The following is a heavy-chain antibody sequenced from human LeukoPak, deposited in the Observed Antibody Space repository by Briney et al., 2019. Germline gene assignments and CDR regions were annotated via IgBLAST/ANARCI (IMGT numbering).Heavy chain of an antibody. CDR2: IIPIFGTA. J-gene: IGHJ6*02. V-gene: IGHV1-69*05. CDR1: GGTFNSYA. Sequence: ASVKVSCKASGGTFNSYAISWVRQAPGQGLEWMGGIIPIFGTANYAQKVQGRVTITTDESTTTAYMELNSLRSDDTAVYYCATDPGEIVPAAKGPRGDYCYGMDVWGQGTTVTVSS. D-gene: IGHD2-2*01. CDR3: ATDPGEIVPAAKGPRGDYCYGMDV.